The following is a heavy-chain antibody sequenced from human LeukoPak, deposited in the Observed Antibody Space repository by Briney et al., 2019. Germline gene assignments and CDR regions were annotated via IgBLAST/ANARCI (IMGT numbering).Heavy chain of an antibody. D-gene: IGHD4-11*01. V-gene: IGHV4-4*07. CDR2: IYTSGST. J-gene: IGHJ2*01. Sequence: PSETLSLTCTVSGGSISSYYWSWIRQPAGKGLEWIGRIYTSGSTNYNPSLKSRVTMSVDTSKNQFSLKLSSVTAADTAVYYCARDYSNYLENWYFDLWGRGTLVTVSS. CDR3: ARDYSNYLENWYFDL. CDR1: GGSISSYY.